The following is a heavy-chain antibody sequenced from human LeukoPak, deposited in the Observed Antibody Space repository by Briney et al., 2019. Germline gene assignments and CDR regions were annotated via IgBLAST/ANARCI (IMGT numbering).Heavy chain of an antibody. V-gene: IGHV4-61*02. D-gene: IGHD6-19*01. J-gene: IGHJ3*02. CDR1: GGSISSGSYY. CDR3: ARATKGGGWLVHDALLAFDI. CDR2: IYTSGST. Sequence: PSETLSLTCTVSGGSISSGSYYWSWIRQPAGKGLEWIGRIYTSGSTNYNPSLKSRVTISVDTSKNQFSLKLSSVTAADTAVYYCARATKGGGWLVHDALLAFDIWGQGTMVTVSS.